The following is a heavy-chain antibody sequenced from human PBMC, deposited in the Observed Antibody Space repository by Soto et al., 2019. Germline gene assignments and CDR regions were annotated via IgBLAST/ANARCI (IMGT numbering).Heavy chain of an antibody. CDR2: ISGSAGTT. CDR1: GFTFSTYA. D-gene: IGHD3-22*01. V-gene: IGHV3-23*01. CDR3: AKVGHYYDGTGYYYFDY. Sequence: HPGGSLRLSCAASGFTFSTYAMSWVRQAPGKGLDWVSVISGSAGTTYYGDSVKGRFTISRDNSKNTLYLQMNSLRAEDTARYYCAKVGHYYDGTGYYYFDYWGQGTPVTVSS. J-gene: IGHJ4*02.